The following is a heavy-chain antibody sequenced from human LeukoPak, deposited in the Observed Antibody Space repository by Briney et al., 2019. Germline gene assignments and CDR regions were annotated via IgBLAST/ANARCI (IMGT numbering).Heavy chain of an antibody. D-gene: IGHD1-14*01. Sequence: SVKVSCKASGGTFSSYAIGWVRQAPGQGLEWMGRIIPILGIANYAQKFQGRVTITADKSTSTAYMELRSLRSDDTAVYYCARGYRMGFYFDCWGQGTLVTVSS. V-gene: IGHV1-69*04. J-gene: IGHJ4*02. CDR1: GGTFSSYA. CDR3: ARGYRMGFYFDC. CDR2: IIPILGIA.